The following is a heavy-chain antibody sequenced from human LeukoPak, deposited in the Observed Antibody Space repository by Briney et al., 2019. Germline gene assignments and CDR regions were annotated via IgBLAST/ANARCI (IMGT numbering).Heavy chain of an antibody. CDR2: INHSGST. CDR3: ARIYYYYYYMDV. Sequence: SETLSLTCAVYGGSFSGYYWSWIRQPPGKGLEWIGEINHSGSTNYNPSLKSRVTISVDTSKNQSSLKLSSVTAADTAVYYCARIYYYYYYMDVWGKGTTVTVSS. V-gene: IGHV4-34*01. CDR1: GGSFSGYY. J-gene: IGHJ6*03.